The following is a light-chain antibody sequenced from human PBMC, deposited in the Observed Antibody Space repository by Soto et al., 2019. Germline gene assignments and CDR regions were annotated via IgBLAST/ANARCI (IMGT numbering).Light chain of an antibody. CDR3: KSYAGSNTYV. CDR1: KNEIGVYDF. J-gene: IGLJ1*01. V-gene: IGLV2-8*01. CDR2: EVV. Sequence: QSALTQPPSASGSHGPSDTISCTGTKNEIGVYDFVSWYQHQPVKPPRLIIYEVVQRPSGVPDRFSGSKSGNTASLTVSRLQAADEADYFCKSYAGSNTYVFGSGTKVTV.